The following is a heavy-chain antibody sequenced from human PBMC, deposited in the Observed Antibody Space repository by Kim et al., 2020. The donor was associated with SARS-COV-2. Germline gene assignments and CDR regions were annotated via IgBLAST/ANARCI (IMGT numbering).Heavy chain of an antibody. CDR1: GYTFTSYY. Sequence: ASVKVFCKASGYTFTSYYMHWVRQAPGQGLEWMGIINPSGGSTSYAQKFQGRVTMTRDTSTSTVYMELSSLRSEDTAVYYCAREGNDSSGYYSPIYDYWGQGTLVTVSS. V-gene: IGHV1-46*01. J-gene: IGHJ4*02. CDR3: AREGNDSSGYYSPIYDY. CDR2: INPSGGST. D-gene: IGHD3-22*01.